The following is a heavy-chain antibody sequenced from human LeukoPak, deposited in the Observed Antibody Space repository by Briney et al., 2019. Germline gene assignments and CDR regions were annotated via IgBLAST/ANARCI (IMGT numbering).Heavy chain of an antibody. V-gene: IGHV1-18*01. Sequence: GASVKVSCKASGYTFTSYGISWVRQAPGQGLEWMGWISAYNGNTNYAQKLQGRVTMTTDTSTSTAYMELRSLRSDDTAVYYCAREGTAVSSGFWYYYYGMDVWGQGTTVTVSS. D-gene: IGHD6-13*01. CDR2: ISAYNGNT. CDR3: AREGTAVSSGFWYYYYGMDV. CDR1: GYTFTSYG. J-gene: IGHJ6*02.